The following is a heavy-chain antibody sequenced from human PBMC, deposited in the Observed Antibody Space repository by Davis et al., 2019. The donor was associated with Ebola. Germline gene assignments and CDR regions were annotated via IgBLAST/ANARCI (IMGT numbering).Heavy chain of an antibody. D-gene: IGHD1-26*01. CDR2: IYYSGST. CDR1: GGSISSYY. J-gene: IGHJ4*02. CDR3: ARLRAWELIDY. V-gene: IGHV4-59*08. Sequence: PSETLSLACTVSGGSISSYYWSWIRQPPGKGLEWIGYIYYSGSTNYNPSLKSRVTISVDTSKNQFSLKLSSVTAADTAVYYCARLRAWELIDYWGQGTLVTVSS.